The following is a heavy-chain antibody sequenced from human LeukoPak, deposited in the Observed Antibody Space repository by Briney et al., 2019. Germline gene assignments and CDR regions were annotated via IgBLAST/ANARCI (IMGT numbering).Heavy chain of an antibody. Sequence: RGSLRLSCAASGFTFSSYAMSWVSQAPGKVLEWVSAISGSGGSTYYADSVKGRFTISRDNSKNTPYLQMTSLRAEDTAVYYCAKGGSYYYDSSGYYPVSAHFDYWGQGTLVTVSS. CDR1: GFTFSSYA. J-gene: IGHJ4*02. V-gene: IGHV3-23*01. D-gene: IGHD3-22*01. CDR2: ISGSGGST. CDR3: AKGGSYYYDSSGYYPVSAHFDY.